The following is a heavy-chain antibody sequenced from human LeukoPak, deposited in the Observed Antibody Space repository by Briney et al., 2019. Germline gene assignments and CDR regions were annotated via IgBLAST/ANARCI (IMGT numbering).Heavy chain of an antibody. V-gene: IGHV3-72*01. D-gene: IGHD6-19*01. Sequence: GGSLRLSCAASGFSFSDHYMDWVRQAPGKGLEWVGRNRNKANGYRTGYAASVKGRFTLSRDDSQNSLYLQMDSLKIEDTAVYYCARVRGSGWSQSYFDSWGQGTQVTVSS. CDR3: ARVRGSGWSQSYFDS. CDR2: NRNKANGYRT. CDR1: GFSFSDHY. J-gene: IGHJ4*02.